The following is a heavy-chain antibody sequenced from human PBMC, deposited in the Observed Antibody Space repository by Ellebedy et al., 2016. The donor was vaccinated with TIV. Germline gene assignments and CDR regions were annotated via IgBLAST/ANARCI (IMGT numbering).Heavy chain of an antibody. Sequence: GESLKISCAASGFTFSRHAMTWVRQAPGKGLEWVSGIFGSGGGISYGNSVKGRFTISRDNSKRTVDLQMNSLRAEDTAVYFCAKDRTPGDGYWVFDNWGQGTLVSVSS. D-gene: IGHD5-18*01. CDR2: IFGSGGGI. V-gene: IGHV3-23*01. CDR3: AKDRTPGDGYWVFDN. J-gene: IGHJ4*02. CDR1: GFTFSRHA.